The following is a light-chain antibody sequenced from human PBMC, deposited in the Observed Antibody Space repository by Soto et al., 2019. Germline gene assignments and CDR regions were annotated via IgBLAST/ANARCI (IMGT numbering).Light chain of an antibody. CDR1: EHVGTN. V-gene: IGKV3D-15*01. CDR3: QQYNNWGLS. CDR2: GSS. Sequence: IVLTQSAATLSVSPGERVTLSCRASEHVGTNLAWYQQRPGQPPRLLIYGSSTWATGISATFSGSGSRTEFTLTISSLQSEDSAVYYCQQYNNWGLSFGGGTRVEIK. J-gene: IGKJ4*01.